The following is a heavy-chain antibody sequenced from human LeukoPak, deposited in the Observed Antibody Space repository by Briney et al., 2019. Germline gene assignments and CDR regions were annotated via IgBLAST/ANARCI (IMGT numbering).Heavy chain of an antibody. CDR2: ISKSGTYI. D-gene: IGHD2-2*01. V-gene: IGHV3-21*01. CDR3: AREVLIVVGPAANTIDY. J-gene: IGHJ4*02. CDR1: GFTFSNYW. Sequence: GGSLRLSCAASGFTFSNYWVHWVRQAPGKGLEWVSAISKSGTYIKYADSVKGRFTVSRDNAKNSLFLQMNSLRVEDTAVYFCAREVLIVVGPAANTIDYWGQGTRVTVSS.